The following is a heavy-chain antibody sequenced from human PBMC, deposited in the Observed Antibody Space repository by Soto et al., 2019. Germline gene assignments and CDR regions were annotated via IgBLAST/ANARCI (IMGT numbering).Heavy chain of an antibody. CDR3: ARDSSGWGYFDC. CDR2: ISYDGSNK. D-gene: IGHD6-19*01. Sequence: QVQLVESGGGVVQPGRSLRLSCVVSGFTFSSYAMYWVRQAPGKGLEWVAVISYDGSNKYYADSVKGRFTISRDNSKNTLYLQMNSLRAEDTAVYYCARDSSGWGYFDCWGQGTLVTVSS. V-gene: IGHV3-30-3*01. J-gene: IGHJ4*02. CDR1: GFTFSSYA.